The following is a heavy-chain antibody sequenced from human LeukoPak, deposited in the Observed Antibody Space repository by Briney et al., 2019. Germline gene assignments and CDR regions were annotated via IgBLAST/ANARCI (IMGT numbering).Heavy chain of an antibody. D-gene: IGHD3-22*01. J-gene: IGHJ3*02. Sequence: SVKVSCKASGGTFSCYAISWVRQAPGQGLEWMGGIIPIFGTANYAQKFQGRVTITADESTSTAYMELSSLRSEDTAVYYCARSSGYDHDAFDIWGQGTMVTVSS. CDR3: ARSSGYDHDAFDI. V-gene: IGHV1-69*13. CDR1: GGTFSCYA. CDR2: IIPIFGTA.